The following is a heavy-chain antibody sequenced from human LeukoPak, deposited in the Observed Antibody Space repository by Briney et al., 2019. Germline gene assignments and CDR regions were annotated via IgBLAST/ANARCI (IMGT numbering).Heavy chain of an antibody. CDR1: GFTFTSYG. Sequence: SGGSLRLSCAASGFTFTSYGMSWVRQAPGKGLEWVSGISGSGGSTYYADSVKGRFTISRDNSKNTLYLQMNSLRAEDTAVYYCAELGITMIGGVWGKGTTVTISS. CDR3: AELGITMIGGV. J-gene: IGHJ6*04. V-gene: IGHV3-23*01. D-gene: IGHD3-10*02. CDR2: ISGSGGST.